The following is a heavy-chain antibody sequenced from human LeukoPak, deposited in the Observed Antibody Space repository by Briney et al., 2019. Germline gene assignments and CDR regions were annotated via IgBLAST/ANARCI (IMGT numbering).Heavy chain of an antibody. V-gene: IGHV3-23*01. D-gene: IGHD2-15*01. CDR2: IGGSDDTT. CDR3: AKGLVVNDNYFDN. J-gene: IGHJ4*02. CDR1: GFSLRTYA. Sequence: PGQSLRLSCAPSGFSLRTYAMNWVRQVPGKGLEWVSSIGGSDDTTYYADSVKGRFTISSDFSTNTVSLQMNSLRAEDTAVYFCAKGLVVNDNYFDNWGQGTLVTVSS.